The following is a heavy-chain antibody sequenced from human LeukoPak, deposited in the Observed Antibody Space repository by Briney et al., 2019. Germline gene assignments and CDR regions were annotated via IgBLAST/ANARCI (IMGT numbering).Heavy chain of an antibody. D-gene: IGHD5-12*01. CDR3: AKSALPDIVATGVSEG. Sequence: GGSLRLSCAASGFTFSNYAMSWVRQAPGKGLEWVSAISGSGGSTYYADSVKGRFTISRDNSKNTLYLQMNSLRAEDTAVYYCAKSALPDIVATGVSEGWGQGTLVTVSS. CDR1: GFTFSNYA. J-gene: IGHJ4*02. CDR2: ISGSGGST. V-gene: IGHV3-23*01.